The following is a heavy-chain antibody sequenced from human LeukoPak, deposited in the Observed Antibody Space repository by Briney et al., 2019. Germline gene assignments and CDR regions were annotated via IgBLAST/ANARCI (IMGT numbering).Heavy chain of an antibody. D-gene: IGHD1-26*01. V-gene: IGHV3-21*01. CDR2: ISSSSSYI. J-gene: IGHJ4*01. CDR1: GFTFSSYS. Sequence: GGSLRLSCAASGFTFSSYSMNWVRQAPGKGLEWVSSISSSSSYIYYADSVKGRFTISRDNAKNSLYLQMNSLRAEDTAVYYCARDEWELPPGGVFGRGQGTLVTVSS. CDR3: ARDEWELPPGGVFG.